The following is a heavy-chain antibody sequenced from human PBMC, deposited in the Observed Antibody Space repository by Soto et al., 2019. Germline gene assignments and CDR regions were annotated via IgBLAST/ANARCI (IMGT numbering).Heavy chain of an antibody. CDR2: IYYSGGT. V-gene: IGHV4-59*01. CDR1: GGSISRYY. Sequence: PSETLSLTCTVSGGSISRYYWSWIRQPPGKGLEWIGYIYYSGGTNSNPSLKSRVTISVDTSKNQFSLKLSSVTAADTAVYYCARDRGVRYYYYYGMDVWGQGTTVTGSS. D-gene: IGHD1-1*01. CDR3: ARDRGVRYYYYYGMDV. J-gene: IGHJ6*02.